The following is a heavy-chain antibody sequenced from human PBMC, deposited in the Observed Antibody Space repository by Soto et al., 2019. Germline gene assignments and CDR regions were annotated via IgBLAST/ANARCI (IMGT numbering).Heavy chain of an antibody. Sequence: QVQLVESGGGVVQPGRSLRLSCAASGFMFSSHGMHWIRQAPGKGLEWVAVIWYDGSNKYYADSVKGRFIISRDNSKTTLYLQMNSLRVEDTAVYYCGPDTLDYWGQGTLVTVSS. CDR3: GPDTLDY. CDR2: IWYDGSNK. CDR1: GFMFSSHG. V-gene: IGHV3-33*01. J-gene: IGHJ4*02.